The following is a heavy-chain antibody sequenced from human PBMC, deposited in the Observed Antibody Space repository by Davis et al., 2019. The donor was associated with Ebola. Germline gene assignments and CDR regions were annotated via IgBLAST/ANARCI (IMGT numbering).Heavy chain of an antibody. CDR1: GYTFTSYY. CDR3: ARGYIVVVPAAILDYYYYGMDV. CDR2: INPSGGST. V-gene: IGHV1-46*01. D-gene: IGHD2-2*02. J-gene: IGHJ6*02. Sequence: ASVKVSCKASGYTFTSYYMHWVRQAPGQGLEWMGIINPSGGSTSYAQKFQGRVTMTRDTSTSTVYMELRSLRSDDTAVYYCARGYIVVVPAAILDYYYYGMDVWDQGTTVTVSS.